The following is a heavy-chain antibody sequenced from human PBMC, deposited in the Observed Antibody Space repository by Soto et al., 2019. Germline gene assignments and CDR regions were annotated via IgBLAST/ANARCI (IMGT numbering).Heavy chain of an antibody. D-gene: IGHD3-10*01. V-gene: IGHV3-33*01. J-gene: IGHJ4*02. CDR1: GFTFSSYG. Sequence: PGGSLRLSCAASGFTFSSYGMHWVRQAPGKGLEWVAVIWYDGSNKYYADSVKGRFTISRDNSKNTLYLQMNSLRAEDTAVYYYARAEFSRGGSYLVDYGGQETRATFS. CDR3: ARAEFSRGGSYLVDY. CDR2: IWYDGSNK.